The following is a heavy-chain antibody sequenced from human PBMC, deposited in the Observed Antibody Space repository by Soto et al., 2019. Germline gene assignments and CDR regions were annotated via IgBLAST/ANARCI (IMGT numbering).Heavy chain of an antibody. J-gene: IGHJ6*03. D-gene: IGHD3-3*01. CDR2: IIPIIGKA. Sequence: GASVKVSCKASGYTFTSYDINWVRQATGKGLEWMGLIIPIIGKADYAQKFQGRVTITADKSTSTAYMELSSLRSEDTAVYYCARDNYYDFWSGPLATLYYYMDVWGKGTTVTVSS. V-gene: IGHV1-69*10. CDR3: ARDNYYDFWSGPLATLYYYMDV. CDR1: GYTFTSYD.